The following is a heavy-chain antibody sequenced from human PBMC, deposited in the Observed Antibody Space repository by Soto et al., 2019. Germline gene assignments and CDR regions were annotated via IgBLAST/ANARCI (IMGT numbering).Heavy chain of an antibody. J-gene: IGHJ3*02. D-gene: IGHD6-19*01. CDR2: ISAYNGNT. Sequence: ASVKVSCKASGYTFSTYGISWVRQAPGQGLERMGWISAYNGNTIYAQKLQGRVTMTTDTSTSTAYMELRSLRSDDTAVYYCARMEDSSGWYHAFDIWGQGTMVTVSS. CDR3: ARMEDSSGWYHAFDI. CDR1: GYTFSTYG. V-gene: IGHV1-18*01.